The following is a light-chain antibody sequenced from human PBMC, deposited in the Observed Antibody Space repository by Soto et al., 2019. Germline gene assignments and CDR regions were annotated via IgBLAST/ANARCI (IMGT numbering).Light chain of an antibody. Sequence: DIQMTQSPSTLSASVGDRVTLTCRASQSISSWLAWYQQKPGRAPKLLIYKASSLESGVPSRFSGSGSGTEFTLTNSRLQPDDFATYYCQQYNSYSRYTFGQGTKLEIK. CDR1: QSISSW. V-gene: IGKV1-5*03. J-gene: IGKJ2*01. CDR3: QQYNSYSRYT. CDR2: KAS.